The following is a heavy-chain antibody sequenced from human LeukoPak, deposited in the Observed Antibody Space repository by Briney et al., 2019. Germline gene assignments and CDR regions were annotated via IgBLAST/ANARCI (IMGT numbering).Heavy chain of an antibody. D-gene: IGHD3-22*01. CDR1: GASISSDY. CDR2: IYSSGST. Sequence: SETLSLTCTVSGASISSDYWSWIRQPAGKGLEWIGRIYSSGSTSYNPSLKSRVTMSVDTSKNQFSLKLNSVTAADTAVYYCARHSFDYYDSSGYYFYFDYWGQGTLVTVSS. CDR3: ARHSFDYYDSSGYYFYFDY. V-gene: IGHV4-4*07. J-gene: IGHJ4*02.